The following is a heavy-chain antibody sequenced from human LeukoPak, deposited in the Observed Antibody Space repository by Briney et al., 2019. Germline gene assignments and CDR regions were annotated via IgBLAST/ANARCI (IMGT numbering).Heavy chain of an antibody. D-gene: IGHD4-11*01. V-gene: IGHV3-72*01. J-gene: IGHJ5*02. CDR1: EFTFSDHY. Sequence: GGSLRLSCVASEFTFSDHYMDWDRQATGKGLKWVGRIRNKVNSYTTEYAASVKGRFTISREDSKNSLYVQMNSLKTEDTAVYYCARGRRLQNRNWFDLWGQGTLVTASS. CDR3: ARGRRLQNRNWFDL. CDR2: IRNKVNSYTT.